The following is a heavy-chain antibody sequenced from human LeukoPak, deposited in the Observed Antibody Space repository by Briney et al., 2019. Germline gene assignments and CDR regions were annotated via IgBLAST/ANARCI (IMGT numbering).Heavy chain of an antibody. J-gene: IGHJ5*02. CDR1: GFTFSNAW. Sequence: PGGSLRLSCAASGFTFSNAWMSWVRQAPGKGLEWVGRIKSKTDGGTTDYAAPVKDRLTISRDDSKNTLYLQMNSLKTEDTAVYYCTTDLPYDSSGYQPWGQGTLVTVSS. D-gene: IGHD3-22*01. CDR2: IKSKTDGGTT. V-gene: IGHV3-15*01. CDR3: TTDLPYDSSGYQP.